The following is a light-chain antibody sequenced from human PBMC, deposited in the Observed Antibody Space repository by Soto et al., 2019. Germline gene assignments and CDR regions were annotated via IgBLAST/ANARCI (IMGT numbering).Light chain of an antibody. CDR1: SGHSSYA. Sequence: QLVLTQSPSASASLGASVKLTCTLSSGHSSYAIAWHQQQPEKGPRYLMKLNSDGSHSKGGGIHDRFSDSSSGAERYLTISSLQVEDEADYYCQTWGSGIHVVFGGGTKLTVL. J-gene: IGLJ2*01. V-gene: IGLV4-69*01. CDR3: QTWGSGIHVV. CDR2: LNSDGSH.